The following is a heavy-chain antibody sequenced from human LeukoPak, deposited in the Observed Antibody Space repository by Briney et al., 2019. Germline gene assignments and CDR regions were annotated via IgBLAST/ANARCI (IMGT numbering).Heavy chain of an antibody. Sequence: SETLSLTCAVSGGSISSSNWWGWVRQPPGKGLEWIGEIYHSGSTNYNPSLKSRVTISVDKSKNQFSLKLSSVTAADTAVYYCARDRSVVTPEGWFDPWGQGTLVTVSS. CDR1: GGSISSSNW. CDR3: ARDRSVVTPEGWFDP. V-gene: IGHV4-4*02. D-gene: IGHD4-23*01. CDR2: IYHSGST. J-gene: IGHJ5*02.